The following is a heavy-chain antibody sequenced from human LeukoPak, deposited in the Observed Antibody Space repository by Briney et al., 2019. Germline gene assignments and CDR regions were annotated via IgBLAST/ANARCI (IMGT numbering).Heavy chain of an antibody. Sequence: GESLKISCKGSGYSFTSYWIGWVRQMPGKGLEWMGIIYPGDSDTRYSPSFQGQVTISADKSISTAYLQWSSLKASDTAMYYCAXXYDSSGYTVDYWGQGTLVTVSS. V-gene: IGHV5-51*01. CDR2: IYPGDSDT. CDR1: GYSFTSYW. J-gene: IGHJ4*02. D-gene: IGHD3-22*01. CDR3: AXXYDSSGYTVDY.